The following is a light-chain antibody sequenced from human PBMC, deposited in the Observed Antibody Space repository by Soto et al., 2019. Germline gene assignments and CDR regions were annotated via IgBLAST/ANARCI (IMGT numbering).Light chain of an antibody. CDR3: NSYARSSTWI. CDR1: SSDVGAYNH. CDR2: EVS. V-gene: IGLV2-14*01. Sequence: QSALTQPAFVSGSPGQSITISCTGTSSDVGAYNHVSWYQHHPGKAPKLMIYEVSNRPSGVPNRFSGSKSGDTASLTISGLQAEDEADYYCNSYARSSTWIFGGGTKLTVL. J-gene: IGLJ2*01.